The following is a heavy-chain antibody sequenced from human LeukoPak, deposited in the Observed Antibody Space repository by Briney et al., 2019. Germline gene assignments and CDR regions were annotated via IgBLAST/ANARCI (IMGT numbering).Heavy chain of an antibody. CDR3: ARHDFWSGFKGGDY. Sequence: PGGSLRLSCAASGFTFDDYAMHWVRQAPGKGLEWVSSINGNGGSTAYADSVKGRFTISRDNAKNSLYLQMNSLRAEDTAFYYCARHDFWSGFKGGDYWGQGTLVTVSS. CDR1: GFTFDDYA. J-gene: IGHJ4*02. D-gene: IGHD3-3*01. V-gene: IGHV3-20*04. CDR2: INGNGGST.